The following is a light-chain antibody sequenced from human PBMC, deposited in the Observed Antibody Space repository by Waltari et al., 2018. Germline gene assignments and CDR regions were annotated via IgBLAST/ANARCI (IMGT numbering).Light chain of an antibody. J-gene: IGLJ2*01. CDR2: GST. Sequence: QSVLTQPPSVSGAPGQRVTISSTGSGSNIRAGYDVNRYQQLPRAAPKLLIYGSTSRPLGVPDRFFGSTSGTSASLAITGLQAEDEADYYCQSYDTSLRVVFGGGTKLTVL. V-gene: IGLV1-40*01. CDR3: QSYDTSLRVV. CDR1: GSNIRAGYD.